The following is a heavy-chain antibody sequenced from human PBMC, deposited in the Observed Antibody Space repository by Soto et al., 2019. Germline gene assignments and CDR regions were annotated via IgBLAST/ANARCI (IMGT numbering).Heavy chain of an antibody. D-gene: IGHD3-16*01. J-gene: IGHJ4*02. Sequence: ASVKVSCKASGYTFTGFYMHWVRQAPGQGLEWLGWINPNTGVTTYAQKFQGRVTMTRDTSISTAYMELSRLTSDDTAVYYCATPTGRVMGRSCADWGQGTLVTVSS. CDR3: ATPTGRVMGRSCAD. CDR2: INPNTGVT. V-gene: IGHV1-2*02. CDR1: GYTFTGFY.